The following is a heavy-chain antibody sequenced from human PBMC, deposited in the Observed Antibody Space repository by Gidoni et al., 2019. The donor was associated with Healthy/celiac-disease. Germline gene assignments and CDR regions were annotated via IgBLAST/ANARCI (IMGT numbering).Heavy chain of an antibody. CDR1: GYTFTSYY. Sequence: QVQLVQSGAEVKKPGASVQVSCKASGYTFTSYYMHWVRQAPGQGLEWMGIINPSGGSTSYAQNFQGRVTMTRDTSTSTVYMELSSRRSEDTAVYYCARRIAVAGALDYWGQGTLVTVSS. CDR2: INPSGGST. J-gene: IGHJ4*02. V-gene: IGHV1-46*03. CDR3: ARRIAVAGALDY. D-gene: IGHD6-19*01.